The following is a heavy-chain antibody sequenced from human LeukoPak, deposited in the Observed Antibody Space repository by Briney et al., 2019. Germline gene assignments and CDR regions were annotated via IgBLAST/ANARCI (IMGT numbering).Heavy chain of an antibody. CDR1: GFTFSSYA. Sequence: GGSLRLSCAASGFTFSSYAMHWVRQAPGKGLEWVAVISYDGSNKYYADSVKGRFTISRDNSKNTLYLQMNSLRAEDTAVYYCAKVPVRKWCMLLTPCYFDYWGQGTLVTVSS. CDR2: ISYDGSNK. CDR3: AKVPVRKWCMLLTPCYFDY. V-gene: IGHV3-30-3*01. J-gene: IGHJ4*02. D-gene: IGHD2-8*01.